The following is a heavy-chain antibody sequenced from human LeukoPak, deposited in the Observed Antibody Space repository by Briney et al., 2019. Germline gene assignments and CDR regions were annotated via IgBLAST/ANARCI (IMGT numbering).Heavy chain of an antibody. CDR3: ARPYDYVWGSYRRDAFDI. CDR2: ISAYNGNT. Sequence: ASVKVSCKASGYSFADYHMHWVRQAPGQGLEWMGWISAYNGNTNYAQKLQGRVTMTTDTSTSTAYMELRSLRSDDTAVYYCARPYDYVWGSYRRDAFDIWGQGTMVTVSS. J-gene: IGHJ3*02. D-gene: IGHD3-16*02. CDR1: GYSFADYH. V-gene: IGHV1-18*04.